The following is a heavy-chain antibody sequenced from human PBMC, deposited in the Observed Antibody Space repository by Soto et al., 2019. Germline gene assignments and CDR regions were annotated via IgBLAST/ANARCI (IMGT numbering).Heavy chain of an antibody. D-gene: IGHD3-10*01. CDR1: GGSINRDW. J-gene: IGHJ4*02. Sequence: SETLSLTCSVSGGSINRDWWSWIRQPAGKGLEWIGRVYSSGTTDYNPSLNSRATMSVETSKNQFSLKLSSVTAADTAVYYCARDIGSFAYGEGYWGQGIQVTVSS. V-gene: IGHV4-4*07. CDR2: VYSSGTT. CDR3: ARDIGSFAYGEGY.